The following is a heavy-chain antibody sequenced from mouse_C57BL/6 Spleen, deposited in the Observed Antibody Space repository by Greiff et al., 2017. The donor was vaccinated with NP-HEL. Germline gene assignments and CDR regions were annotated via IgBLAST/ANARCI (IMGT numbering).Heavy chain of an antibody. J-gene: IGHJ4*01. Sequence: VHVKQPGAELVKPGASVKMSCKASGYTFTSYWITWVKQRPGQGLEWIGDIYPGSGSTNYNEKFKSKATLTVDTSSSTAYMQLSSLTSEDSAVYYCARKGNNYDAMDYWGQGTSVTVSS. CDR1: GYTFTSYW. V-gene: IGHV1-55*01. CDR2: IYPGSGST. D-gene: IGHD5-1-1*01. CDR3: ARKGNNYDAMDY.